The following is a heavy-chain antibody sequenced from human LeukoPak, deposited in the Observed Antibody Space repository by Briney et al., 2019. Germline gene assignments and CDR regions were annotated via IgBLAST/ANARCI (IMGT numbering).Heavy chain of an antibody. Sequence: GGSLRLSCAASGFTFSNYAMSWVRQAPGKGLEWVSGISGSGTNTYYADSVKGRFTISRDNSKNTLYMQMNSLRAEDTAVYYCAKGDKPVIAMVKFDYWGQGTLVTVSS. V-gene: IGHV3-23*01. CDR2: ISGSGTNT. CDR3: AKGDKPVIAMVKFDY. CDR1: GFTFSNYA. J-gene: IGHJ4*02. D-gene: IGHD5-18*01.